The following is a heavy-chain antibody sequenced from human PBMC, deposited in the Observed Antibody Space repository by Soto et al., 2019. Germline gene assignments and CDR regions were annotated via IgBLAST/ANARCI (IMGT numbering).Heavy chain of an antibody. CDR1: GGSVSSGSYY. D-gene: IGHD3-22*01. Sequence: QVQLQESGPGLVKPSETLSLTCTVSGGSVSSGSYYWSWIRQPPGKGLEWIGYIFYSGSTNYNPSLKSRVAISVDTSKNQFSLKLTSVTAADTAVYYCARGNYYDSSGYYPPYFPHWGQGTLVTVSS. CDR2: IFYSGST. V-gene: IGHV4-61*01. CDR3: ARGNYYDSSGYYPPYFPH. J-gene: IGHJ1*01.